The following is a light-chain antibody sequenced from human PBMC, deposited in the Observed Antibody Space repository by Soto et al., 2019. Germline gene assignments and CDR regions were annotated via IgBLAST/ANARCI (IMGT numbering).Light chain of an antibody. J-gene: IGKJ4*01. CDR3: QQYDNVPPLT. CDR1: QDISNY. Sequence: DIQMTQSPSSLSASVGDRVTISCQASQDISNYLNWYQQKPGKAPKLLIYDASNLETGVPSRFSGSGSGTIFTFTISSLQPEDIATYYCQQYDNVPPLTFGGGPKVEI. CDR2: DAS. V-gene: IGKV1-33*01.